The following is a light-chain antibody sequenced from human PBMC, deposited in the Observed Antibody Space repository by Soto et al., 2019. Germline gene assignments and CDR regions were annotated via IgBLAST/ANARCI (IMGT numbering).Light chain of an antibody. J-gene: IGLJ2*01. CDR3: QVWNDSGDPAI. CDR1: NIGSKS. CDR2: YDE. Sequence: SYELTQSPSISVAPGQTARLTCGGDNIGSKSVHWYQQKTGQAPVLVIYYDEDRPSGIPDRFFGSNSGNTATLTISRVEVGDEADYYCQVWNDSGDPAIFGGGTKVTVL. V-gene: IGLV3-21*04.